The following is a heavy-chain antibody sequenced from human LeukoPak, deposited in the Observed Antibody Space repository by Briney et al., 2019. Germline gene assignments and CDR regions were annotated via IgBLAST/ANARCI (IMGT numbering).Heavy chain of an antibody. Sequence: GGSLRLSCTASGFTFSSYAMNWVRQAPGKGLEWVSRIGAGGTFTYYADSAKGRFTISRDNSKNRLFLQMNSLRAEDTAVYYCAILPGVIVASTPTPRYYWGQGTLVTVSS. V-gene: IGHV3-23*01. J-gene: IGHJ4*02. CDR2: IGAGGTFT. D-gene: IGHD5-12*01. CDR1: GFTFSSYA. CDR3: AILPGVIVASTPTPRYY.